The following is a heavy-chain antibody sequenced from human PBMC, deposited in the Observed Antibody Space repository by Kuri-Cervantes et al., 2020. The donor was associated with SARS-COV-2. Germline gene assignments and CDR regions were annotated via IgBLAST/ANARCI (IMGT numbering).Heavy chain of an antibody. J-gene: IGHJ6*04. CDR3: ARPGGFLDV. Sequence: SQTLSLTCAVYGGSFSGYYWSWIRQPPGKGLEWIGEINHSGSTNYNPSLKSRVTISVDTSKNQFSLKLSSVTAADTAVYYCARPGGFLDVWGKGTTVTVPQ. CDR1: GGSFSGYY. V-gene: IGHV4-34*01. D-gene: IGHD4-23*01. CDR2: INHSGST.